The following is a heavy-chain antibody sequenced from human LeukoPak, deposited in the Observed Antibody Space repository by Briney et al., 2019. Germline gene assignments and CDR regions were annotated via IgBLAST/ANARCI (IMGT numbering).Heavy chain of an antibody. V-gene: IGHV1-2*02. CDR1: GYTFTSYD. J-gene: IGHJ6*02. Sequence: ASVKVSCKASGYTFTSYDINWVRQATGQGLEWMGWINPNSGGTNYAQKFQGRVTMTRDTSISTAYMELSRLRSDDTAVYYCATQGYYDILTGYSGNYGVDVWGQGTTVTVSS. CDR3: ATQGYYDILTGYSGNYGVDV. D-gene: IGHD3-9*01. CDR2: INPNSGGT.